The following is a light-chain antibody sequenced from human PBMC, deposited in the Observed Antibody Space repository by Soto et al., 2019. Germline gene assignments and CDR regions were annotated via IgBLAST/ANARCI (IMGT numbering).Light chain of an antibody. CDR3: CSYTSSSSHV. CDR1: SSDVGAYNY. CDR2: DVT. J-gene: IGLJ1*01. Sequence: QSALTQPASVFGSPRQSITISCTGTSSDVGAYNYVSWYQQYPGKAPKLMIYDVTSRPSGVSNRFSGSKSGNAASLTISGLQAEDEAEYYCCSYTSSSSHVFGTGTKVTVL. V-gene: IGLV2-14*03.